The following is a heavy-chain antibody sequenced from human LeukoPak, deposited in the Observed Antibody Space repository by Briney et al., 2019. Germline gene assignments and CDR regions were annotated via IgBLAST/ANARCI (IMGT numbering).Heavy chain of an antibody. CDR1: GGTFSSYA. CDR3: ARGIEYYYDSSGSSRDAFDI. Sequence: ASVKVSCTASGGTFSSYAISWVRQAPGQGLEWMGGIIPIFGTANYAQKFQGRVTITADESTSTAYMELSSLRSEDTAVYYYARGIEYYYDSSGSSRDAFDIWGQGTMVTVSS. D-gene: IGHD3-22*01. CDR2: IIPIFGTA. V-gene: IGHV1-69*13. J-gene: IGHJ3*02.